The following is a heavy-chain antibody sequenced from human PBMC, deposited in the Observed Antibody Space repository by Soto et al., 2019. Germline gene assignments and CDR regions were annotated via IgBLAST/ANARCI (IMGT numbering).Heavy chain of an antibody. CDR3: ARLYSTGVRYFSY. Sequence: PSETLSPTGAVSGYSSNSDFYWGWIRQPPGKGLEWVGSVYHSGTAYYNPSLKSRLAISVDTSNNHFSLKLSSVTAADTAVYYCARLYSTGVRYFSYWRQGTLVPVSS. CDR1: GYSSNSDFY. CDR2: VYHSGTA. J-gene: IGHJ4*02. D-gene: IGHD2-2*01. V-gene: IGHV4-38-2*01.